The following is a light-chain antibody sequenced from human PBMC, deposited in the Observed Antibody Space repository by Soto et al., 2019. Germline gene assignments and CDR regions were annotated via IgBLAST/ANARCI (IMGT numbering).Light chain of an antibody. CDR3: QQSSSFPHN. V-gene: IGKV1-12*01. J-gene: IGKJ4*01. Sequence: DIQMTQSPSSVSASVVARVTITCRASQGLRSWLCWYQQKPGQAPKLLIFAASSLQSGVPPRFCGSESGTEFTLTISSLQPEDVANYYCQQSSSFPHNFGGGTKV. CDR2: AAS. CDR1: QGLRSW.